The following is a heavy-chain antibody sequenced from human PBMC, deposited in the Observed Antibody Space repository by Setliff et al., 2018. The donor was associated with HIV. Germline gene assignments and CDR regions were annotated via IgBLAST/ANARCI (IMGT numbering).Heavy chain of an antibody. CDR1: GFTFTIPW. D-gene: IGHD3-16*01. CDR3: ARDLAYASCDY. V-gene: IGHV3-7*03. CDR2: INPDGSHR. J-gene: IGHJ4*02. Sequence: GGSLRLSCAASGFTFTIPWMNWVRQAPGKGLEWVANINPDGSHRDYVDSVKGRFTISRDNAKNSLYLQMNSLRAEDTAVYYCARDLAYASCDYWGQGALVTVSS.